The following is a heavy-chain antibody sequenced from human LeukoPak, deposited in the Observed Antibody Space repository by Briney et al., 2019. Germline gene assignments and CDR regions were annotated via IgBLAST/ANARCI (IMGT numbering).Heavy chain of an antibody. CDR3: ARDMSDYDSSGYDN. D-gene: IGHD3-22*01. J-gene: IGHJ4*02. CDR2: ISSSGSTI. Sequence: KSGGSLRLSCAASGFTFSDDYISWIRQAPGRGLEWVSYISSSGSTIYYADSVKGRFTISRDNAKNSLYLQMNSLRAEDTAVYYCARDMSDYDSSGYDNWGQGTLVTVSS. V-gene: IGHV3-11*01. CDR1: GFTFSDDY.